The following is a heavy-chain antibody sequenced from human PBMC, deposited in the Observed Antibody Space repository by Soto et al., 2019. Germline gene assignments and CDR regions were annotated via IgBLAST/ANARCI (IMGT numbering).Heavy chain of an antibody. D-gene: IGHD2-15*01. Sequence: ASVNVSCKVSGYTLTELSMHWVRQAPGKGLEWMGGIDPEYGETNYAQKFQGRVTITEDESTNTAYMELSSLRSEDTAVYYCARKKVVVVAADYYYYGMDVWGQGTTVTVSS. V-gene: IGHV1-24*01. CDR1: GYTLTELS. CDR2: IDPEYGET. CDR3: ARKKVVVVAADYYYYGMDV. J-gene: IGHJ6*02.